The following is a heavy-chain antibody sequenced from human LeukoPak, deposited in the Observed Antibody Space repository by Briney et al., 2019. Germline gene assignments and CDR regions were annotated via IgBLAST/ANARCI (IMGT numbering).Heavy chain of an antibody. CDR2: ISAYNGDT. J-gene: IGHJ4*02. D-gene: IGHD5-18*01. Sequence: GASVKVSCKASGYTFTSYGISWVRQAPGQGLEWMGWISAYNGDTNYAQKLQGRVTMTTDTSPSTASMELRSLRSDDTAVYYCARDHPGTAMVPYFDYWGQGTLVTVSS. V-gene: IGHV1-18*01. CDR3: ARDHPGTAMVPYFDY. CDR1: GYTFTSYG.